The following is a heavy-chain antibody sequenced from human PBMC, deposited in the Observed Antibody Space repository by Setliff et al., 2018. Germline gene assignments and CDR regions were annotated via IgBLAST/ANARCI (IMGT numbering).Heavy chain of an antibody. V-gene: IGHV3-48*01. CDR1: GFNLRTSS. D-gene: IGHD3-10*01. J-gene: IGHJ6*02. Sequence: PGGSLRLSCAASGFNLRTSSMNWVRQAPGKGLEWIAFMSAMGITFYYADSVKGRFTISRDNSKNTLYLQMNSLRAEDTAVYYCARDHVYGSQYYYYYYGMDVWGQGTTVTVSS. CDR2: MSAMGITF. CDR3: ARDHVYGSQYYYYYYGMDV.